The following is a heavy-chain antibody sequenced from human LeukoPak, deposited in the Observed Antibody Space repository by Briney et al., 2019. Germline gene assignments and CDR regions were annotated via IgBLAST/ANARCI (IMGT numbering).Heavy chain of an antibody. D-gene: IGHD3-9*01. CDR2: ISSSGSTI. CDR3: ARVGYDILTGYFFSLSGDYYMDV. V-gene: IGHV3-11*04. J-gene: IGHJ6*03. CDR1: GFTFSDYY. Sequence: GGSLRLSCAASGFTFSDYYMSWIRQAPGKGLEWVSYISSSGSTIYYADSVKGRFTISRDNAKNSLYLQMNSLRAEDTAVYYCARVGYDILTGYFFSLSGDYYMDVWGKGTTVTVSS.